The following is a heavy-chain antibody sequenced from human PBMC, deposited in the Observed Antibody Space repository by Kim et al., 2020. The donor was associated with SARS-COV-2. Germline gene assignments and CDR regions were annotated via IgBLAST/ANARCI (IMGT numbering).Heavy chain of an antibody. Sequence: ASVKVSCEASGYTFTSYGISWVRQAPGQGLEWMGWISAYNGNTNYAQKLQGRVTMTTDTSTSTAYMELRSLRSDDTAVYYCARGRRYYDSSGYRTHFDYWGQGTLVTVSS. CDR1: GYTFTSYG. J-gene: IGHJ4*02. V-gene: IGHV1-18*01. CDR3: ARGRRYYDSSGYRTHFDY. CDR2: ISAYNGNT. D-gene: IGHD3-22*01.